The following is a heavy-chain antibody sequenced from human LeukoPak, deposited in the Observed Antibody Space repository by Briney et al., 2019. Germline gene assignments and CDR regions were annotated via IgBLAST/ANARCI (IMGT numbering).Heavy chain of an antibody. Sequence: GGSLRLSCAVSGFTFSNYPLHWVRQAPGKGLDWMAVISKDGTEKHYADSVKGRFSISRDNSRNTLFLQLNGLRPEDTAIYYCAREGASGWYPYWGQGTLVTVSS. J-gene: IGHJ4*02. V-gene: IGHV3-30*17. CDR1: GFTFSNYP. CDR3: AREGASGWYPY. CDR2: ISKDGTEK. D-gene: IGHD6-19*01.